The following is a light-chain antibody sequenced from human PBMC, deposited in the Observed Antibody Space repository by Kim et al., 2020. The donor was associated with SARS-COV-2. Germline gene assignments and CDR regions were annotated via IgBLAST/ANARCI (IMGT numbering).Light chain of an antibody. CDR3: QAWDSRTWV. J-gene: IGLJ3*02. CDR2: QDS. V-gene: IGLV3-1*01. CDR1: KLGDKY. Sequence: SYELTQPPSVSVSPGQTASITCSGDKLGDKYACWYQQKPGQSPVVVIYQDSKRPSGIPERFSGSNSGNTATLTISGTQAMDEADYYCQAWDSRTWVFGGG.